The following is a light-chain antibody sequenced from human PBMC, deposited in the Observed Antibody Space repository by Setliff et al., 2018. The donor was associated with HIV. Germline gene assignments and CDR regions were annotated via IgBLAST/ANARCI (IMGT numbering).Light chain of an antibody. Sequence: QSALTQPRSVSGSPGQSVTISCTGTSSDVGAYNYVSWYQQHPGKAPKLTIYDVSKRPSGVSSRFSGSKSGNAASLTISGLQAEDEADYYRCSYAGRDTLIFGGGTKGTVL. J-gene: IGLJ2*01. CDR1: SSDVGAYNY. CDR3: CSYAGRDTLI. V-gene: IGLV2-11*01. CDR2: DVS.